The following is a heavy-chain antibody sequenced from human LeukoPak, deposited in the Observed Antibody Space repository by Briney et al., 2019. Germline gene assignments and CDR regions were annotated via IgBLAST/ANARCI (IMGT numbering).Heavy chain of an antibody. CDR1: GFTFSSYG. V-gene: IGHV3-30*03. CDR3: ARERHSSGWKDAFDI. D-gene: IGHD6-19*01. J-gene: IGHJ3*02. CDR2: ISYDGSNK. Sequence: GRSLRLSCAASGFTFSSYGMHWVRQAPGKGLEWVAVISYDGSNKYYADSVKGRFTISRDNSKNTLYLQMNSLRAEDTAVYYCARERHSSGWKDAFDIWGQGTMVTVSS.